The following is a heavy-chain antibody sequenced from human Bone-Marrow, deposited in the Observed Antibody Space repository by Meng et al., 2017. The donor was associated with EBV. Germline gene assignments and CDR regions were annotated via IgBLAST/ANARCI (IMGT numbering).Heavy chain of an antibody. D-gene: IGHD4-17*01. Sequence: QVQLVESGGGVVQPGRSLRLSCAASGFTFSSYGMHWVRQAPGKGLEWVAVISYDGSNKYYADSVKGRFTISRDNSKNTLYLQMNSLRAEDTAVYYCAKDQVYGDTRGLIDYSGQGTLGTVAS. J-gene: IGHJ4*02. CDR2: ISYDGSNK. V-gene: IGHV3-30*18. CDR3: AKDQVYGDTRGLIDY. CDR1: GFTFSSYG.